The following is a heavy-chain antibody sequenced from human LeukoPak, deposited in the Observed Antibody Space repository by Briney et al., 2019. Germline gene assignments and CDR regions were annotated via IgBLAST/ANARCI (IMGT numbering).Heavy chain of an antibody. J-gene: IGHJ6*02. V-gene: IGHV3-33*01. D-gene: IGHD3-10*01. CDR2: VWYDGSNK. Sequence: GRSLRLSCAASGLTFRSYGMHWVRQAPGEGLEWVAVVWYDGSNKNYAGSVKGRFTISRDNSKNTLYLQMNSLRAEDTAVYYCARGSVGYFYGGSPFYYGMDVWGQGSTVTVSS. CDR1: GLTFRSYG. CDR3: ARGSVGYFYGGSPFYYGMDV.